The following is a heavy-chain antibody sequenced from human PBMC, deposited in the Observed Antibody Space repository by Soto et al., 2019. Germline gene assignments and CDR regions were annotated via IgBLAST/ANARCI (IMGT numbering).Heavy chain of an antibody. CDR2: KYYSGNT. Sequence: PSETLSLTCAVSGGSISGFYWSWIRQAPGKELEWLGYKYYSGNTNYNPSLKGRLTMSVDTSKNHFSLILTSVTAADTAVYYCARGFALAARGMDVWGQGTTVTAP. J-gene: IGHJ6*02. D-gene: IGHD6-6*01. CDR1: GGSISGFY. CDR3: ARGFALAARGMDV. V-gene: IGHV4-59*01.